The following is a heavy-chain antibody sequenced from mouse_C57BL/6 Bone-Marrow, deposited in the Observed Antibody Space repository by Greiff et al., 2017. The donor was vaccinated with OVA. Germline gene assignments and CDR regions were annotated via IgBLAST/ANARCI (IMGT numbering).Heavy chain of an antibody. Sequence: VQLQQPGAELVMPGASVKLSCKASGYTFTSYWMHWVKQRPGQGLEWIGEIDPSDSYTNYNQKFKGKSTLTVDKSSSTAYMQISSLTSEDSAVYYCARGGVTTAYDFDYWGQGTTLTVSS. D-gene: IGHD1-2*01. CDR2: IDPSDSYT. CDR3: ARGGVTTAYDFDY. CDR1: GYTFTSYW. J-gene: IGHJ2*01. V-gene: IGHV1-69*01.